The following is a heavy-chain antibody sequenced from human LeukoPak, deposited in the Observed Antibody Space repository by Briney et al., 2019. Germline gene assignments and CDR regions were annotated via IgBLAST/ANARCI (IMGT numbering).Heavy chain of an antibody. CDR1: GFTFSNYA. CDR3: AKWGDYDVLTGYYVPDY. Sequence: GASVRLSCAASGFTFSNYAMSWVRQAPGKGLEWVSAILGSGGSTYYADSVKGRFTVSRDNSKSTLYLQMNSLRAEDTALYYCAKWGDYDVLTGYYVPDYWGQGTLVTVSS. J-gene: IGHJ4*02. V-gene: IGHV3-23*01. D-gene: IGHD3-9*01. CDR2: ILGSGGST.